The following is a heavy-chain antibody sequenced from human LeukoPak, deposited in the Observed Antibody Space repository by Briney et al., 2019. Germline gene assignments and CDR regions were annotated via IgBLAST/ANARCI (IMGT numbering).Heavy chain of an antibody. Sequence: GASVKVSCKASGYTFTSYAMNWVRQAPGQGLEWMGWINTNTGNPTYAQGFTGRFVFSLDTSVSTTCLQISSLKAEDTAVYYCGRAYQPLGGLSFPDQWGQGTLVTVSS. CDR2: INTNTGNP. CDR3: GRAYQPLGGLSFPDQ. V-gene: IGHV7-4-1*02. CDR1: GYTFTSYA. J-gene: IGHJ5*02. D-gene: IGHD3-16*02.